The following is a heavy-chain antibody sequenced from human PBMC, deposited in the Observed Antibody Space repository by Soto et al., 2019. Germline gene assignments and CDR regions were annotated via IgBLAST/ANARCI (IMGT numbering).Heavy chain of an antibody. Sequence: SETLSLTCTVSGGSISSYYWSWIRQPPGKGLEWIGYIYHSGSTNYNPSLKSRVTISVDTSKNQFSLKLSSVTAADTAVYYCARGRIAAWFDPWGQGTLVTVSS. V-gene: IGHV4-59*01. CDR1: GGSISSYY. D-gene: IGHD6-13*01. CDR2: IYHSGST. J-gene: IGHJ5*02. CDR3: ARGRIAAWFDP.